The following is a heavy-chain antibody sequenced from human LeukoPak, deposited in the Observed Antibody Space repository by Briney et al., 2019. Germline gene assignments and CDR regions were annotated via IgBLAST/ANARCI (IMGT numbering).Heavy chain of an antibody. D-gene: IGHD4-17*01. CDR2: IKQDGSQK. Sequence: GGSLRLSCAASGFTFSSYWMSWVRQAPGKGREWVATIKQDGSQKEYVDSVNGRFTISRDNAKNSLYLQMNSLRAEDTAVYYCARDPTVTNFHDAFDIWGQGTMVAVPS. CDR1: GFTFSSYW. CDR3: ARDPTVTNFHDAFDI. J-gene: IGHJ3*02. V-gene: IGHV3-7*05.